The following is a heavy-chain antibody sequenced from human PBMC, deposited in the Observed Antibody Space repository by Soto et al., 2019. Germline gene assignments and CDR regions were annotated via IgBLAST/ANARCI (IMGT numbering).Heavy chain of an antibody. D-gene: IGHD3-16*01. J-gene: IGHJ6*02. CDR1: GFTFDDYT. CDR3: ANDKLRWMYYYGMDV. CDR2: ISWDGGST. V-gene: IGHV3-43*01. Sequence: EVQLVESGGVVVQPGGSLRLSCAASGFTFDDYTMHWVRQAPGKGLEWVSLISWDGGSTYYADSVKGRFTISRDNSKNSLYLQMNSLRTEDTALYYCANDKLRWMYYYGMDVWGQGTTVTVSS.